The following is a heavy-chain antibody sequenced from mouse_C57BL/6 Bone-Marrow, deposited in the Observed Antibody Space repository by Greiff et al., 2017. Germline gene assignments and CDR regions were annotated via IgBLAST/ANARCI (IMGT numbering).Heavy chain of an antibody. CDR2: IYPTDGST. J-gene: IGHJ2*01. CDR3: ARTYDYDVDY. Sequence: QVQLQQSGAELVKPGASVKLSCKASGYTFTSYDINWVKQRPGQGLEWIGWIYPTDGSTKYNEKFKGKATLTVDTSSSTAYMELHSLTSEDSAVYYCARTYDYDVDYWGQGTTLTVSS. D-gene: IGHD2-4*01. CDR1: GYTFTSYD. V-gene: IGHV1-85*01.